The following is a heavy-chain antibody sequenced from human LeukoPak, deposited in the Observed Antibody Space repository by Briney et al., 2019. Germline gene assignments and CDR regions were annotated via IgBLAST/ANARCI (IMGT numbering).Heavy chain of an antibody. Sequence: SETLSLTCTVSGYSISSGYYWGWIRQPPGKGLEWIGSFYDSGNTYYNPSLKSRVTISVDTSKNQFSLKVRSVTAADTAVYFCARDSLTMISDYWGQGTLVTVSS. CDR2: FYDSGNT. CDR3: ARDSLTMISDY. V-gene: IGHV4-38-2*02. D-gene: IGHD3-22*01. J-gene: IGHJ4*02. CDR1: GYSISSGYY.